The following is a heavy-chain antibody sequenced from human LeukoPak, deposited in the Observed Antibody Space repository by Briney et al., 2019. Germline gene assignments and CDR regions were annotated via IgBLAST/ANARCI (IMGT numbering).Heavy chain of an antibody. D-gene: IGHD2-15*01. CDR1: GDSISSSYYY. CDR3: ARDSRYCSGGNCHLRFDY. V-gene: IGHV4-39*07. CDR2: IDYSGST. J-gene: IGHJ4*02. Sequence: PSETLSLTCTVSGDSISSSYYYWGWIRQPPGKGLEWIGSIDYSGSTHHNPSLKSRITISVDTSKNQFSLKLSSVTAADTAVYYCARDSRYCSGGNCHLRFDYWGQGILVTVSS.